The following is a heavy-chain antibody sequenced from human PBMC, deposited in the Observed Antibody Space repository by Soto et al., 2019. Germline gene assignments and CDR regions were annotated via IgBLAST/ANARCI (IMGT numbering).Heavy chain of an antibody. Sequence: GXSVKVTCQASVYTFTSYGIHWVRQAPGQRLEWMGWINTGNGHTKYSQKFQGRVTITRDTSARTAYMELNSLRSEDTAVYYCASRGYDFWSGLDHWGQGTLVTVSS. CDR1: VYTFTSYG. D-gene: IGHD3-3*01. CDR2: INTGNGHT. CDR3: ASRGYDFWSGLDH. V-gene: IGHV1-3*04. J-gene: IGHJ1*01.